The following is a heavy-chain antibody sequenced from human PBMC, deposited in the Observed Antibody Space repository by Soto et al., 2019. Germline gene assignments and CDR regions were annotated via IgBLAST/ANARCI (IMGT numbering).Heavy chain of an antibody. J-gene: IGHJ4*02. D-gene: IGHD3-22*01. V-gene: IGHV1-58*01. CDR2: IVVGSGNT. CDR1: GFTFTSPA. CDR3: AAARDYYDSSGSVLFDY. Sequence: SVKVSCKASGFTFTSPAVQWVRQARGQRLEWIGWIVVGSGNTNYAQKFQERVTITRDMSTSTAHMELSSPRSEDTAVYYCAAARDYYDSSGSVLFDYWGQGTLVTVSS.